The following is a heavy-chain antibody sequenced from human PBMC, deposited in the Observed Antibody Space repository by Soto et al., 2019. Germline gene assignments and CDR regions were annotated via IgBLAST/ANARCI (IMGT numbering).Heavy chain of an antibody. CDR1: GGTFSSYA. CDR2: IIPIFGTA. V-gene: IGHV1-69*01. CDR3: AGSYYYGSGSYYRFGWSDP. J-gene: IGHJ5*02. Sequence: QVQLVQSGAEVKKPGSSVKVSCKASGGTFSSYAISWVRQAPGQGLEWMGGIIPIFGTANYAQKFQGRVTITADESTSTAYMELSSLRSEDTAVYYCAGSYYYGSGSYYRFGWSDPWGQGTLVTVSS. D-gene: IGHD3-10*01.